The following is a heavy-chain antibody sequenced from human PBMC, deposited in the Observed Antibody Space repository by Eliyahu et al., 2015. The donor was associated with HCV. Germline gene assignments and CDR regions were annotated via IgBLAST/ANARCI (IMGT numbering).Heavy chain of an antibody. CDR2: IYGSGRV. Sequence: QLEESGPGLVEPSETLSLTCAVSGASISSDYWAWIRQPAGKGLEWIGRIYGSGRVDYSPSLKSRVTMSVDTSKNELSLRLRSLTAADTAIYYCARAVNSAFDIWGQGTVVTVSS. D-gene: IGHD2-21*01. J-gene: IGHJ3*02. V-gene: IGHV4-4*07. CDR1: GASISSDY. CDR3: ARAVNSAFDI.